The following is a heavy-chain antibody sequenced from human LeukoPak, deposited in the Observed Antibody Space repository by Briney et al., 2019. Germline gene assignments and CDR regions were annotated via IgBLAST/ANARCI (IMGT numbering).Heavy chain of an antibody. CDR1: GFTFSYYD. D-gene: IGHD1-1*01. V-gene: IGHV3-23*01. CDR3: AKVSWTTAARDY. J-gene: IGHJ4*02. CDR2: IISSGGNT. Sequence: PGGSLRLSCAASGFTFSYYDLSWVRQAPGKGLEWVSGIISSGGNTYYTDSVKGRFTISRDNSENTLYLQMNSLRAEDTAVYYCAKVSWTTAARDYWGQGTLVTVSS.